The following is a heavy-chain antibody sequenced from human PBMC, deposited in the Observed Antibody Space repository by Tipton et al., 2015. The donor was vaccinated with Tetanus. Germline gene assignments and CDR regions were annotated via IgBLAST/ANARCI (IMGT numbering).Heavy chain of an antibody. CDR1: GFAFSAFG. Sequence: VQLVQSGGGVVQPGSSLRLSCAASGFAFSAFGMHWVRQAPGEGLEWVSTISGGGHNTHYADSVQGRFTISRDNSKNTMYLQMNSLRAEDTAVYYCTKDVGIVLFDYWGQGTLVTVSS. J-gene: IGHJ4*02. CDR2: ISGGGHNT. CDR3: TKDVGIVLFDY. D-gene: IGHD2-8*01. V-gene: IGHV3-23*04.